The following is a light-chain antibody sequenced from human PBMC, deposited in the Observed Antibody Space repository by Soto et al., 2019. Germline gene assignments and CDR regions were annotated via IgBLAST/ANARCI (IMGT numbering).Light chain of an antibody. CDR3: SSYAGRSTLEG. Sequence: QSVLTQPASVSGSPGQSISISCTGTSSDVGRYNSVSWYQQHPGKVPKLIIYEVTNRPSGVSNRFSGSKSGNTASLTISGLQADDEADYYCSSYAGRSTLEGFGGGTKLTVL. V-gene: IGLV2-14*01. CDR2: EVT. J-gene: IGLJ3*02. CDR1: SSDVGRYNS.